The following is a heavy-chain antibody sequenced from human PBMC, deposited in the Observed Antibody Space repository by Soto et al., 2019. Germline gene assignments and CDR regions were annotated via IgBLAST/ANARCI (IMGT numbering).Heavy chain of an antibody. CDR3: AGAWPRGTMIVVASENYDVDV. J-gene: IGHJ6*02. CDR1: GDTFDRFG. D-gene: IGHD3-22*01. V-gene: IGHV1-69*06. Sequence: QVQLVQSGPEVKMPGSSVKVSCKASGDTFDRFGFSWVRQAPGQGLEGMGGINPLFNTPDYAQRFQGRITISADKSTTAVYMELSSIRSEDTAIYYCAGAWPRGTMIVVASENYDVDVWGQGTTVTVSS. CDR2: INPLFNTP.